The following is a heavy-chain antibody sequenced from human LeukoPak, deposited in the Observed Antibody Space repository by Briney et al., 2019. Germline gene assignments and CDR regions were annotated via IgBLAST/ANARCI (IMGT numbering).Heavy chain of an antibody. V-gene: IGHV7-4-1*02. CDR2: INTNTGNP. J-gene: IGHJ6*02. CDR1: GYTFTSYA. Sequence: ASVKVSCTASGYTFTSYAMNWVRQAPGQGLEWMGWINTNTGNPTYAQGFTGRFVFSLDTSVSTAYLQISSLKAEDTAVYYCARDDYGDYGPLYYYYYYGMDVWGQGTTVTVSS. D-gene: IGHD4-17*01. CDR3: ARDDYGDYGPLYYYYYYGMDV.